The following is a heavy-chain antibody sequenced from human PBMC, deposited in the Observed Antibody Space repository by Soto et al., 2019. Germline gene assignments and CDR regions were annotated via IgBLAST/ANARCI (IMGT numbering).Heavy chain of an antibody. V-gene: IGHV4-59*01. CDR2: IYYSGST. Sequence: SETLSLTCTVSGGSISNYYWSWIRQPPGKGLEWIGYIYYSGSTNYNPSLKSRVTISVDTSKKQFSLKLSSVTAADTAVYYCARGWSSGWSTPMDVWGQGTTVTVSS. CDR3: ARGWSSGWSTPMDV. CDR1: GGSISNYY. J-gene: IGHJ6*02. D-gene: IGHD6-19*01.